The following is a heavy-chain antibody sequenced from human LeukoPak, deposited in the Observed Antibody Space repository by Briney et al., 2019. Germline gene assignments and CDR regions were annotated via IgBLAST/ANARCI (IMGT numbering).Heavy chain of an antibody. J-gene: IGHJ1*01. Sequence: PGGSLRLSCAASGFTFSTYWKSWVRQAPGKGLEWVANIKQDGNEKYYMDSVKGRFTISRDNAKNSLYLQMNSLRAEDTAAYYCARAPDLDSSGYYYRFFQHWGQGTLVTVSS. CDR2: IKQDGNEK. V-gene: IGHV3-7*05. CDR3: ARAPDLDSSGYYYRFFQH. CDR1: GFTFSTYW. D-gene: IGHD3-22*01.